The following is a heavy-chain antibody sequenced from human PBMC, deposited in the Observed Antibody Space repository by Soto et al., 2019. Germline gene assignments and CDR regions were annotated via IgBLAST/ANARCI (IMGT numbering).Heavy chain of an antibody. CDR3: ARDFGYSSGWAIDY. Sequence: ASVKVSCKASGYTFTSYAMHWVRQAPGQGLEWMGWISAYNGNTNYAQKLQGRVTMTTDTSTSTAYMELRSLRSDDTAVYYCARDFGYSSGWAIDYWGQGTLVTVSS. D-gene: IGHD6-19*01. V-gene: IGHV1-18*01. J-gene: IGHJ4*02. CDR1: GYTFTSYA. CDR2: ISAYNGNT.